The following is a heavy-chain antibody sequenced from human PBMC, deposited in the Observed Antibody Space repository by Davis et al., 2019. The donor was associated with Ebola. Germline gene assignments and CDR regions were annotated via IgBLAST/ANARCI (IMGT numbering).Heavy chain of an antibody. CDR3: ARYRGDTAMVVPFDY. V-gene: IGHV3-21*01. D-gene: IGHD5-18*01. CDR2: ISSSSSYI. CDR1: GFTFSSYA. J-gene: IGHJ4*02. Sequence: GESLKISCAASGFTFSSYAMNWVRQAPGKGLEWVSSISSSSSYIYYADSVKGRFTISRDHAKNSLYLQMNSLRAEDTAVYYCARYRGDTAMVVPFDYWGQGTLVTVSS.